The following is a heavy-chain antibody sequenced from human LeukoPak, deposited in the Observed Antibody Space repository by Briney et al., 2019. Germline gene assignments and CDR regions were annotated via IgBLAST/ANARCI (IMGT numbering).Heavy chain of an antibody. CDR3: ARLVNYYYYYMDV. CDR2: IYYSGST. J-gene: IGHJ6*03. Sequence: PSETLSLTCTVSGGSISIGSYYWGWIRQPPGNGLEWIGSIYYSGSTYYNPSLKSRVTISVDTSKNQFSLKLSSVTAADTAVYYCARLVNYYYYYMDVWGKGTTVTVSS. D-gene: IGHD3-10*01. CDR1: GGSISIGSYY. V-gene: IGHV4-39*07.